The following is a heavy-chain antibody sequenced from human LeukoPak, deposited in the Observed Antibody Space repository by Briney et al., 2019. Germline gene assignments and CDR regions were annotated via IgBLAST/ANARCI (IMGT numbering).Heavy chain of an antibody. J-gene: IGHJ6*02. D-gene: IGHD3-3*01. CDR1: GGSFSGYY. CDR3: ARELRFLEWLDMYYYYGMDV. CDR2: INHSGST. Sequence: SETLSLTCAVYGGSFSGYYWSLIRQPPGKGLEWIGEINHSGSTNYNPSLKSRVTISVDTSKNQFSLKLSSVTAADTAVYYCARELRFLEWLDMYYYYGMDVWGQGTTVTVSS. V-gene: IGHV4-34*01.